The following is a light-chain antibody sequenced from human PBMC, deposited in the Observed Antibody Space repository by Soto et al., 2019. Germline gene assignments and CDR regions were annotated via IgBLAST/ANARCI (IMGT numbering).Light chain of an antibody. CDR3: SSYTTSSTQV. V-gene: IGLV2-14*01. CDR2: EVS. J-gene: IGLJ1*01. Sequence: QSARTQPASVSGSPGQSITISCTGTSSDIGGYKHVSWYQQHPGKAPKLMIYEVSNRPSGVSNRFSGSKSGNTASLTISGLQAEDEADYYCSSYTTSSTQVFGTGPKVTVL. CDR1: SSDIGGYKH.